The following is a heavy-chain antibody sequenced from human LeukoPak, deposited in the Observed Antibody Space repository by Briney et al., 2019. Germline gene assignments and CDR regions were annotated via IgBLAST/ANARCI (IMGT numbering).Heavy chain of an antibody. CDR2: ISSSSSYI. CDR1: GFTFSSYS. Sequence: AGGSLRLSCAASGFTFSSYSMNWVRQAPGKGLEWVSSISSSSSYIYYADSVKGRFTISRDNAKNSLYLQMNSLRAEDTAVYYCAREDYDSSGYPGYWGQGTLVTVSS. J-gene: IGHJ4*02. V-gene: IGHV3-21*03. CDR3: AREDYDSSGYPGY. D-gene: IGHD3-22*01.